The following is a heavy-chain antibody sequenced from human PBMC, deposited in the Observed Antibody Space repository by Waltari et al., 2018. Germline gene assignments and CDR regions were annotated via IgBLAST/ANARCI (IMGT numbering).Heavy chain of an antibody. CDR2: IYPGESDT. V-gene: IGHV5-51*01. D-gene: IGHD6-13*01. J-gene: IGHJ6*02. CDR1: GYSFTSYW. Sequence: EVQLVQSGAEVKKPGESLKISCKGSGYSFTSYWIGWVRQMPGKGLEWLGIIYPGESDTGYSPSFQGHVTISADKSSSTAYLQWSSLKASDTAMYYCARQRYSSSWYPYYYYGMDVWGQGTTVTVSS. CDR3: ARQRYSSSWYPYYYYGMDV.